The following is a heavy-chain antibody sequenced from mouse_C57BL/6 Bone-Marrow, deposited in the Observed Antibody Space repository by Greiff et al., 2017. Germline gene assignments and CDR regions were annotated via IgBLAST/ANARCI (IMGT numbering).Heavy chain of an antibody. CDR1: GYAFTNYL. V-gene: IGHV1-54*01. CDR2: INPGSGGT. Sequence: VQLQQSGAELVRPGTSVKVSCKASGYAFTNYLIEWVKQRPGQGLEWIGVINPGSGGTNYNEKFKGKATLTAEKSSSTAYMQLSSLTSEDSAVYCCATHYYYGSSYEDYWGQGTTLTVSS. CDR3: ATHYYYGSSYEDY. J-gene: IGHJ2*01. D-gene: IGHD1-1*01.